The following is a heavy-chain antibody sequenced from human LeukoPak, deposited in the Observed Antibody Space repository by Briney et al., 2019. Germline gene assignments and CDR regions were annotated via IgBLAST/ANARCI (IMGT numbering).Heavy chain of an antibody. J-gene: IGHJ4*02. V-gene: IGHV1-69*01. D-gene: IGHD3-10*01. CDR2: IIPIFGTA. Sequence: SVKVSFKASGGTFSSYAISWVRQAPGQGLEWMGGIIPIFGTANYAQKFQGRVTITADESTSTAYMELSSLRSEDTAVYYCATILGTSYYGSGSYYYWGQGTLVTVSS. CDR3: ATILGTSYYGSGSYYY. CDR1: GGTFSSYA.